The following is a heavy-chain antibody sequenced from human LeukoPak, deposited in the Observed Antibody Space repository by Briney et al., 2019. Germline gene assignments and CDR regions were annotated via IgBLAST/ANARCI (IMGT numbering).Heavy chain of an antibody. V-gene: IGHV1-2*04. CDR3: ARTYYYDSSGYYYFDY. CDR1: GYTFTCYY. J-gene: IGHJ4*02. Sequence: ASVKVSCKASGYTFTCYYMHWVRQAPGQGLEWMGWINPNSGGTNYAQKFQGWVTMTRDTSISTAYMELSRLRSDDTAVYYCARTYYYDSSGYYYFDYWGQGTLVTVSS. D-gene: IGHD3-22*01. CDR2: INPNSGGT.